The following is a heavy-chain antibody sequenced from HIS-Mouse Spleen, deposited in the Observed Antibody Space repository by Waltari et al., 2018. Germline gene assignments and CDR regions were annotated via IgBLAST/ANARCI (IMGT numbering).Heavy chain of an antibody. V-gene: IGHV4-38-2*02. CDR1: GYSISSGYY. CDR2: IYHSGST. J-gene: IGHJ5*02. Sequence: QVQLQESGPGLVKPSETLSLTCTVSGYSISSGYYWCWIRQPPGKGLEWIGSIYHSGSTYYNPPLKSRVTISVDTSKNQFSLKLSSVTAADTAVYYCARVKTWGQGTLVTVSS. CDR3: ARVKT.